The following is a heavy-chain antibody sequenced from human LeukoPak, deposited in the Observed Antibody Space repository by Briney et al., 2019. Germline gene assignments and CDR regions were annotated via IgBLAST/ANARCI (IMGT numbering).Heavy chain of an antibody. Sequence: SETLSLTCAVSGGSISSGGYSWSWIRQPPGKGLEWIGYIYHSGSTNYNPSLKSRVTISVDTSKNQFSLKLSSVTAADTAVYYCARKGGYFYYGMDVWGQGTTVTVSS. CDR1: GGSISSGGYS. J-gene: IGHJ6*02. V-gene: IGHV4-30-2*01. CDR2: IYHSGST. D-gene: IGHD6-25*01. CDR3: ARKGGYFYYGMDV.